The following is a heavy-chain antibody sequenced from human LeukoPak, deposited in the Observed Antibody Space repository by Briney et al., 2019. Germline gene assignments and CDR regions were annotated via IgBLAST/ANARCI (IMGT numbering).Heavy chain of an antibody. D-gene: IGHD3-22*01. V-gene: IGHV1-69*05. J-gene: IGHJ3*02. CDR2: IIPIFGTA. CDR3: AKRDNNDYYTGLHVFDI. Sequence: SVKVSCKASGGTFSSYAISWVRQAPGQGLEWMGGIIPIFGTANYAQKFQGRVTITTDESTSTAYMELSSLRSEDTAVYFCAKRDNNDYYTGLHVFDIWGQGTMVTVSS. CDR1: GGTFSSYA.